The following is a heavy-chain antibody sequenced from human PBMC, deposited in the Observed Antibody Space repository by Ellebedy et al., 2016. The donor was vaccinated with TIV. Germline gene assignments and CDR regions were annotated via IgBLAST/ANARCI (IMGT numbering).Heavy chain of an antibody. Sequence: GESLKISCAASGFTFSNAYMSWVRQAPGKGLAWVSAISHSGDSINYADSVKGRFTISRDNSKNTLYLQMNSLRADDTAVYYCANNRIEVAGTGAFEIWGQGTKVTVSS. V-gene: IGHV3-23*01. CDR2: ISHSGDSI. J-gene: IGHJ3*02. CDR3: ANNRIEVAGTGAFEI. CDR1: GFTFSNAY. D-gene: IGHD6-19*01.